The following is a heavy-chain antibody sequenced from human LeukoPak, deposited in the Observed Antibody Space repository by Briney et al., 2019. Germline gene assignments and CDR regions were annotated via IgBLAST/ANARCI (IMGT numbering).Heavy chain of an antibody. J-gene: IGHJ4*02. CDR1: GYSLSSGYY. CDR2: IYHSGST. CDR3: ARVRGYCSSTICYRYYFDY. Sequence: SETLSLTCTVSGYSLSSGYYWGWIRQPPAKGLEWIGTIYHSGSTYYNPSLKSRVTISVDTSKNQFSLKLTSVTAADTAVYYCARVRGYCSSTICYRYYFDYWGQGTLVTVSS. D-gene: IGHD2-2*01. V-gene: IGHV4-38-2*02.